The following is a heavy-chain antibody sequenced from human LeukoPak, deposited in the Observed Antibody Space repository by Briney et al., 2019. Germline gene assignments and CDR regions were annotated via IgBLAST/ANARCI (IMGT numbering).Heavy chain of an antibody. V-gene: IGHV1-3*01. D-gene: IGHD3-10*01. CDR3: ARLNVDYYGSGSYFFDY. CDR1: GYTFTSYA. Sequence: ASVKVSCKASGYTFTSYAMHWVRQAPGQRLEWMGWINVGNGNTKYSQKFQGRVTITRDTSASTAYMELSSLRSEDTAVYYCARLNVDYYGSGSYFFDYWGQGTLVTVSS. J-gene: IGHJ4*02. CDR2: INVGNGNT.